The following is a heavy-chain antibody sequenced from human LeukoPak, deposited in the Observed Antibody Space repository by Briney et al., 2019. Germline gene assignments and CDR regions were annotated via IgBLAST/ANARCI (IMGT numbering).Heavy chain of an antibody. CDR2: ISYDGSNK. J-gene: IGHJ1*01. D-gene: IGHD3-22*01. Sequence: GRSLRLSCAASGFTFSSYAMHWVRQAPGKGLEWVAVISYDGSNKYYADSVKGRFTISRDNAKNSLYLQMNSLRAEDTALYYCAKTPRRPDYYDSSGYEYFQHWGQGTLVTVSS. CDR3: AKTPRRPDYYDSSGYEYFQH. CDR1: GFTFSSYA. V-gene: IGHV3-30-3*02.